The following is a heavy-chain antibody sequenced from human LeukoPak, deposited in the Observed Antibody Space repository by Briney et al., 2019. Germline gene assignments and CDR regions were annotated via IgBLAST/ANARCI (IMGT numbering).Heavy chain of an antibody. CDR1: GGTFSSYA. D-gene: IGHD3-10*01. CDR2: IIPIFGTA. Sequence: ASVKVSCKASGGTFSSYAISWVRQAPGQGLEWMGGIIPIFGTANYAQKFQGRVTITRNTSISTAYMELSSLRSEDTAVYYCARGLWFGELWYFDYWGQGTLVTVSS. V-gene: IGHV1-69*05. J-gene: IGHJ4*02. CDR3: ARGLWFGELWYFDY.